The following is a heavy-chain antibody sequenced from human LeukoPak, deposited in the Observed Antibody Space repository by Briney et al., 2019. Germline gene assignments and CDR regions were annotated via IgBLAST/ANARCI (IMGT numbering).Heavy chain of an antibody. J-gene: IGHJ3*02. CDR2: INPTGGST. CDR3: AREPELPKIVVADAFDI. V-gene: IGHV1-46*01. CDR1: GYTFTGYY. D-gene: IGHD3-22*01. Sequence: GSVKVSCKASGYTFTGYYMHWVRQAPGQGLEWMGWINPTGGSTSYAQKFQGRVTMTRDMSTSTVYMELSSLRSEDTAVYYCAREPELPKIVVADAFDIWGQGTMITVSS.